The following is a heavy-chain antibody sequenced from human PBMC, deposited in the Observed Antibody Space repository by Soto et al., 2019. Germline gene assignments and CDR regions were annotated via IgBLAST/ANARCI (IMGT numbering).Heavy chain of an antibody. J-gene: IGHJ4*02. V-gene: IGHV3-21*01. CDR2: ISSSSSYI. D-gene: IGHD6-19*01. CDR3: ARVGYSSGLLPDY. Sequence: EVQLVESEGGLVKPGGSLRLSCAASGFTFSSNSMKWVRQAPGKGLEWVSLISSSSSYIYYADSVKGRFTISRDNAKNSLYLQMNSLSVEDTAVYYCARVGYSSGLLPDYWGQGTLVTVSS. CDR1: GFTFSSNS.